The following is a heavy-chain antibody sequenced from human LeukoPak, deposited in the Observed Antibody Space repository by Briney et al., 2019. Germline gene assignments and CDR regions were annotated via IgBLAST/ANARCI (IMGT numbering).Heavy chain of an antibody. D-gene: IGHD3-22*01. V-gene: IGHV3-9*03. CDR1: GFTFDDYA. CDR2: ISWNSGSI. J-gene: IGHJ4*02. Sequence: GGSLRLSCAASGFTFDDYAMHWVRQAPGKGLEWVSGISWNSGSIGYADSVKGRFTISRDNAKNSLYLQMNSLSAEDMALYYCAKDMFPHYYASSGLDYWGQGTLVTVSS. CDR3: AKDMFPHYYASSGLDY.